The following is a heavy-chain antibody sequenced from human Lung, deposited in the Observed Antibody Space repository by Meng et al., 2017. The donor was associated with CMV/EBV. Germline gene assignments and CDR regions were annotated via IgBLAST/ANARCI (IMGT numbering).Heavy chain of an antibody. Sequence: VQLQEAGPGVVKPSQPLSLACTVSGGSISGCDYYWTWIRQPPGKGLEWIGYIYYTGNTYYNPSLKSRVTLSVDTSKNQFSLRLSSVTAADTAVYYCARGGAGIGDAGDHFDYWGQGTLVTVSS. CDR1: GGSISGCDYY. CDR2: IYYTGNT. CDR3: ARGGAGIGDAGDHFDY. J-gene: IGHJ4*02. V-gene: IGHV4-30-4*08. D-gene: IGHD4-17*01.